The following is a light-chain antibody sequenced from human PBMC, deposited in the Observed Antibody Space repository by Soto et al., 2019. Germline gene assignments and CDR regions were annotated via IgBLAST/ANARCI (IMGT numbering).Light chain of an antibody. CDR3: QAWDSRLDVV. Sequence: SYELTQPPSVSVSPGQTASITCSGDKLGDKYACWYQQKPGQSPVLVIYQDSKRPSGIPERFSCSNSGNTATLTISGTQAMDEAAYYCQAWDSRLDVVFGGGTKLTVL. J-gene: IGLJ2*01. V-gene: IGLV3-1*01. CDR1: KLGDKY. CDR2: QDS.